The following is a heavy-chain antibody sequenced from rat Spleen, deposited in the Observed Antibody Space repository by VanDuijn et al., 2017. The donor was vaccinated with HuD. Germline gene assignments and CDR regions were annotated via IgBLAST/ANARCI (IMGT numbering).Heavy chain of an antibody. CDR3: AKGDYPDYVMDA. D-gene: IGHD1-4*01. CDR2: ISTSGGST. CDR1: GFTFSDYY. Sequence: EVQLVESDGGLVQPGRSLKLSCAASGFTFSDYYMAWVRQAPTKGLEWVATISTSGGSTYYRDSVKGRFTVSRDNAKSTLYLQMDSLRSEDTATYYCAKGDYPDYVMDAWGQGASVTVSS. J-gene: IGHJ4*01. V-gene: IGHV5-25*01.